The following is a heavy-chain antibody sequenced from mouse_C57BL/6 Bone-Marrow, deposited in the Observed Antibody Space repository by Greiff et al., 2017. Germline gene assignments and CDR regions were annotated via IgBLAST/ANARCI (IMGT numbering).Heavy chain of an antibody. J-gene: IGHJ3*01. CDR1: GYAFSSSW. V-gene: IGHV1-82*01. CDR3: FHYYGSSPCGAY. CDR2: IYPGDGDT. Sequence: QVQLQQSGPELVKPGASVKISCKASGYAFSSSWMNWVKQRPGKGLEWIGRIYPGDGDTNYNGKFKGKATLTADKSSSTAYMQLSSLTSEDSAVYFCFHYYGSSPCGAYWGQGTLVTVSA. D-gene: IGHD1-1*01.